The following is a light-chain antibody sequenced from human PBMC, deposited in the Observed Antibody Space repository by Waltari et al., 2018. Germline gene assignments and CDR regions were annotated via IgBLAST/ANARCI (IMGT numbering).Light chain of an antibody. CDR2: KGI. V-gene: IGLV8-61*01. CDR3: SMYMGSGVWV. CDR1: SSSVPSTSY. Sequence: TVVTQEQSLSVSPGGTVTLPCALSSSSVPSTSYPTCYQQTPGQPPRTLVYKGISRSSGVPDRFSGSILGNTAALTITGAQADDESDYYCSMYMGSGVWVFGGGTKLTVL. J-gene: IGLJ3*02.